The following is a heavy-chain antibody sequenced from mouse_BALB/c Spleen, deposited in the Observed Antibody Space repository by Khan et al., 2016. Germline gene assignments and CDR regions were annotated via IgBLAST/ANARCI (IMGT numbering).Heavy chain of an antibody. CDR2: IRNKANGYTT. Sequence: EVELVESGGGLVQPGGFLRLSCATSGFTFTDYYMSWVRQPPGKALEWLGFIRNKANGYTTEYSAYVKGRFTISRDNSKSILYIQMITLRAEDSATYYCSRDRDYSIRDWYFDVWGAGTTVTVSS. D-gene: IGHD1-1*01. V-gene: IGHV7-3*02. CDR1: GFTFTDYY. J-gene: IGHJ1*01. CDR3: SRDRDYSIRDWYFDV.